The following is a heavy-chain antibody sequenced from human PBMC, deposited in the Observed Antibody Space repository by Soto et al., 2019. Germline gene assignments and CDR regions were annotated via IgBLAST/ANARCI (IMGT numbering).Heavy chain of an antibody. D-gene: IGHD1-1*01. J-gene: IGHJ6*02. CDR2: IKQEGSEK. Sequence: GKGVEWVANIKQEGSEKYYVDSVKGRFTTSRDNAKNSLYLQMNTLRAEDTAVYYCARFSLKAHDRIYDYGMDVGVQRTIVSVSS. CDR3: ARFSLKAHDRIYDYGMDV. V-gene: IGHV3-7*03.